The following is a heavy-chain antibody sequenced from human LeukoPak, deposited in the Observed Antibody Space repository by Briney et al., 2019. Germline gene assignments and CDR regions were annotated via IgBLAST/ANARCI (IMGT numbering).Heavy chain of an antibody. Sequence: PSETLSLTCTVSGGSISSYYWSWIRQPAGKGLEWIGRIYTSGSTNYNPSLKSRVTMSVDTSKNQFSLKLSSVTAADTAVYYCARGAVRGVIMYPPDYWGQGTLVTVSS. D-gene: IGHD3-10*01. V-gene: IGHV4-4*07. J-gene: IGHJ4*02. CDR3: ARGAVRGVIMYPPDY. CDR2: IYTSGST. CDR1: GGSISSYY.